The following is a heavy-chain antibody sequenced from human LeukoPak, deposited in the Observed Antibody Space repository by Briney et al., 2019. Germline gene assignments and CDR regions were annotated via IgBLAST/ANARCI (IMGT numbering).Heavy chain of an antibody. CDR1: GYSISSGYY. J-gene: IGHJ4*02. V-gene: IGHV4-38-2*02. CDR3: ARDRREMVDY. CDR2: LYHSGST. D-gene: IGHD5-24*01. Sequence: WETLSLTCTVSGYSISSGYYWGWIRQPPGKGLEWIGSLYHSGSTYCNPSLKSRVTISVDTSKNQFSLKLSSVTAADTAVYYCARDRREMVDYWGQGTLVTVSS.